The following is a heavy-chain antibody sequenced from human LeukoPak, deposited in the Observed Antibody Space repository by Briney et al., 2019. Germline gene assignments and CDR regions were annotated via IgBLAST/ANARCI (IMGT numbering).Heavy chain of an antibody. CDR1: GFTFSSYG. CDR3: ARDLWGTSGYRFDY. Sequence: GGSLRLSCAASGFTFSSYGMNWVRQAPGQGVEWVSYISSTSGTIYYADSVKGRFTISRDNAKTSLYLQMDSLRDEDTAVYYCARDLWGTSGYRFDYWGQGTLVTVSS. V-gene: IGHV3-48*02. D-gene: IGHD3-22*01. J-gene: IGHJ4*02. CDR2: ISSTSGTI.